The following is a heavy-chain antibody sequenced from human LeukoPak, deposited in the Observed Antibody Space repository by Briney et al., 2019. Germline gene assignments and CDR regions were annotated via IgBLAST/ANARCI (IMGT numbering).Heavy chain of an antibody. D-gene: IGHD3-10*01. Sequence: GGSLRLSCAASGFTFSNYGLHWVRQAPGKGLEWVAVIWYDGSKKYYADSVKGRFTISRDNTENTVYLQMNSLRVEDTALYYCAKDGSSTSPSYYYVDVWGKGTTVTVSS. J-gene: IGHJ6*03. CDR1: GFTFSNYG. V-gene: IGHV3-33*06. CDR2: IWYDGSKK. CDR3: AKDGSSTSPSYYYVDV.